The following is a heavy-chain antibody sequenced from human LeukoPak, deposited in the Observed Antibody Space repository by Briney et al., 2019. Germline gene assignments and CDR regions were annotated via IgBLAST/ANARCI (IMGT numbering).Heavy chain of an antibody. V-gene: IGHV3-43*02. CDR3: AKAHNSGGYYFHY. J-gene: IGHJ4*02. CDR1: GCTFDDYA. CDR2: ISGDGGST. D-gene: IGHD6-19*01. Sequence: GGSLRLSCAASGCTFDDYAMHWVRQVPGRGLEWVSLISGDGGSTYYADSVKGRFTISRDNSKNSLHLQMNSLRTEDTALYYCAKAHNSGGYYFHYWGQGTLVTVSS.